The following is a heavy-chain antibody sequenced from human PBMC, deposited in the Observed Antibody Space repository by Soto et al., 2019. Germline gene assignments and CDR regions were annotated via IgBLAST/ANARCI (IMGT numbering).Heavy chain of an antibody. CDR1: GFTFSNYA. CDR2: ISNNGDHT. J-gene: IGHJ4*02. CDR3: VKKWSFNSGYDY. D-gene: IGHD5-12*01. Sequence: GGSLRLSCSASGFTFSNYAMHWFRQAPGKGPEYVSAISNNGDHTYYADSVKGRFTVARDNSKNTLYLQMSSLRADDTAVYYCVKKWSFNSGYDYWGQGTQVTVSS. V-gene: IGHV3-64D*08.